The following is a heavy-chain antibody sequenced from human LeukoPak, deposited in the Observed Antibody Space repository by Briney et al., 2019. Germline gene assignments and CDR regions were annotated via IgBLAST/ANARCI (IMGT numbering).Heavy chain of an antibody. V-gene: IGHV5-51*01. CDR3: ARHSKERSSTSGWFSALDY. CDR2: IYPGDSDA. Sequence: GESLKISCKGSGYTFTNYWIGWVRQVPGRGLEWMGIIYPGDSDARYSLSFQGQGTISVDKSISTAYLQWSSLKASDTAMYYCARHSKERSSTSGWFSALDYWGQGTLVIVSS. J-gene: IGHJ4*02. CDR1: GYTFTNYW. D-gene: IGHD2-2*01.